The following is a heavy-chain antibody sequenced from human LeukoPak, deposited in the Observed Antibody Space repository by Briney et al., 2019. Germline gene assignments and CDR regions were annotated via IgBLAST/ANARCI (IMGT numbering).Heavy chain of an antibody. V-gene: IGHV4-59*08. CDR1: GGSISGYY. CDR2: IYYSGST. J-gene: IGHJ3*02. Sequence: SETLSLTCSVSGGSISGYYWSWIRQPPGKGLEWIGYIYYSGSTNYNPSLKSRVTISVDTSKNQFSLKLSSVTAADTAVYYCARLASYDFWSGSEAFDIWGQGTMVTVSS. CDR3: ARLASYDFWSGSEAFDI. D-gene: IGHD3-3*01.